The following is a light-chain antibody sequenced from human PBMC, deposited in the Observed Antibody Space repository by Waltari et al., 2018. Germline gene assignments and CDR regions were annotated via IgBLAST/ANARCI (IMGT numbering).Light chain of an antibody. J-gene: IGKJ3*01. CDR2: DAS. Sequence: EIVLTQSPATLSLSPGERATLSCRASQSVSSYLAWYQQKPGQAPRLLIHDASPRAAGIPARFSGSGSVTDFTLTISSLEPEDFAVYYCQQRSNSFAFGPGTRVDIK. CDR3: QQRSNSFA. V-gene: IGKV3-11*01. CDR1: QSVSSY.